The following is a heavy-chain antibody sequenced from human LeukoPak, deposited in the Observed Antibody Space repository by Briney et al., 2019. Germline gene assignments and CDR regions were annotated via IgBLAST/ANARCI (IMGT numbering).Heavy chain of an antibody. D-gene: IGHD3-22*01. Sequence: ASVKVSCKVSGYTLTELSIHWVRQAPGKGLEWMGWISAYNGNTNYAQKLQGRVTMTTDTSTSTAYMELRSLRSDDTAVYYCARVDSSGYYFIHDYWGQGTLVTVSS. CDR2: ISAYNGNT. J-gene: IGHJ4*02. CDR1: GYTLTELS. V-gene: IGHV1-18*01. CDR3: ARVDSSGYYFIHDY.